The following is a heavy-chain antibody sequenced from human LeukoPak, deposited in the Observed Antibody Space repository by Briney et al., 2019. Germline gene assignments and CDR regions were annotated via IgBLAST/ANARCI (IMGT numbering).Heavy chain of an antibody. CDR1: GYRFTTYW. V-gene: IGHV5-51*01. CDR2: IYPGDSDT. D-gene: IGHD6-25*01. J-gene: IGHJ4*02. CDR3: ARQNRRYSSAGALDY. Sequence: GESLNIPCTGSGYRFTTYWFRWVRQMPGKGLEWMGIIYPGDSDTRYSPSFQGQVTIPATKSISHAYLQWSSLKASDTAMYYCARQNRRYSSAGALDYWGQGTLVTVSS.